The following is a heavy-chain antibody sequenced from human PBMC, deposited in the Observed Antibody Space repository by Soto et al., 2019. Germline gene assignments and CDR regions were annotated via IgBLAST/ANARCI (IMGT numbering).Heavy chain of an antibody. CDR2: IFHTGRI. D-gene: IGHD6-6*01. Sequence: QLQLQESGSGLVKPSQTLSLTCTVSGDSVSNEDFSWSWIRRTPGKGLEWIGYIFHTGRIYYNPSLKSRVVISVDRSKNHFSLNLTSVTAADTAVYYCARDAGASSKAFDIWGQGTMVTVSP. CDR1: GDSVSNEDFS. V-gene: IGHV4-30-2*01. CDR3: ARDAGASSKAFDI. J-gene: IGHJ3*02.